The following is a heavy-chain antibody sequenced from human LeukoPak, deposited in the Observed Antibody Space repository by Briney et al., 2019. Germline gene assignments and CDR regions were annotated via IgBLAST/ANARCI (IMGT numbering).Heavy chain of an antibody. CDR2: ISYDGSNK. CDR3: AKDRWVTANFFDY. V-gene: IGHV3-30*18. D-gene: IGHD2-21*02. CDR1: GFSFSSYG. J-gene: IGHJ4*02. Sequence: GGPLRLSCAASGFSFSSYGIHWVRQAPGKGLEWVSFISYDGSNKYYADSVKGRFTISRDNSKNTLSLQMNSLRVEDTAVYYCAKDRWVTANFFDYWGQGTLVTVSS.